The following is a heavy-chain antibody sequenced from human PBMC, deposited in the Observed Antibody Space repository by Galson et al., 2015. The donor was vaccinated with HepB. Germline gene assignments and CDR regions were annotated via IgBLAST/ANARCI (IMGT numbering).Heavy chain of an antibody. V-gene: IGHV3-23*01. CDR3: ARDPRGTYGAFDI. Sequence: SLRLSCAASGFTSSRYVINWVRQAPGKGLEWVSAISGSGGSTYYADSVKGRFTISRDNSKSTLYLQMNSLRAEDTAVYYCARDPRGTYGAFDIWGQGTMVAVPS. CDR1: GFTSSRYV. J-gene: IGHJ3*02. D-gene: IGHD1-26*01. CDR2: ISGSGGST.